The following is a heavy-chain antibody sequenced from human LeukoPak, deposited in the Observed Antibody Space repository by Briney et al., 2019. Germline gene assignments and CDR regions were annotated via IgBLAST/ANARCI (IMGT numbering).Heavy chain of an antibody. J-gene: IGHJ6*03. CDR2: ISYDGSNK. Sequence: PGGSLRLSCAASGFTFSDYYMSWVRQAPGKGLEWVAVISYDGSNKYYADSVKGRFTISRDNSKNTLYLQMNSLRAEDTAVYYCARDYDSSSSYYYYYYMDVWGKGTTVTVSS. CDR1: GFTFSDYY. CDR3: ARDYDSSSSYYYYYYMDV. D-gene: IGHD6-6*01. V-gene: IGHV3-30-3*01.